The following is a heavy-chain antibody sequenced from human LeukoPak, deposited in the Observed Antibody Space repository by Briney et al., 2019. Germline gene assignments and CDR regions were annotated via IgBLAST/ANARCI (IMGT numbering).Heavy chain of an antibody. CDR3: ARGGVLRYFDWLSRHYYFDY. Sequence: ASVKVSCKASGYTFTSYGISWVRQAPGQGLEWMGWISAYNGNTNYAQKLQGRVTMTTDTSTSTAYMELRSLRSEDTAVYYCARGGVLRYFDWLSRHYYFDYWGQGTLATVSS. CDR2: ISAYNGNT. CDR1: GYTFTSYG. J-gene: IGHJ4*02. V-gene: IGHV1-18*01. D-gene: IGHD3-9*01.